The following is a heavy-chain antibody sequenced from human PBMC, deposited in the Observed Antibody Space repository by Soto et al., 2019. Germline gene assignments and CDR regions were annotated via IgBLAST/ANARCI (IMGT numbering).Heavy chain of an antibody. Sequence: GGSLRLSCAASGFTFSSYGMHWVRQAPGKGLEWVAVIWYDGSNKYYADSVKGRFTISRDNSKNTLYLQMNSLRAEDTAVYYCARDQHYGGNSLWGYYYGMDVWGQGTTVTVSS. CDR2: IWYDGSNK. CDR3: ARDQHYGGNSLWGYYYGMDV. D-gene: IGHD4-17*01. J-gene: IGHJ6*02. CDR1: GFTFSSYG. V-gene: IGHV3-33*01.